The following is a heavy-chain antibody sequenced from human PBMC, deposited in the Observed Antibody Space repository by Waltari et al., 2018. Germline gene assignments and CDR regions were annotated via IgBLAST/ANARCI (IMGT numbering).Heavy chain of an antibody. Sequence: QVQLVESGGGVVQPGRSLRLSCAASEFTSSSYAMHWVRQAPGKGLEWVAVISYNERNIYYVDSVKGRFAISRDNSKKMLYLQMNSLRPEDTAVYYCARDYCDRTNCHGMDVWGQGTTVTVSS. CDR3: ARDYCDRTNCHGMDV. J-gene: IGHJ6*02. D-gene: IGHD3-22*01. CDR1: EFTSSSYA. V-gene: IGHV3-30*09. CDR2: ISYNERNI.